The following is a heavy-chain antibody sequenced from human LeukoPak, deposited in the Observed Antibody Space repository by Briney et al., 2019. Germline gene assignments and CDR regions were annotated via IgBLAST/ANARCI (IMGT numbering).Heavy chain of an antibody. CDR2: LKQDGSEK. CDR3: ARDHPDYYGSGSYIDY. J-gene: IGHJ4*02. D-gene: IGHD3-10*01. V-gene: IGHV3-7*01. CDR1: GFTFSSYW. Sequence: GGSLRLSCAASGFTFSSYWMNWVRQAPGKGLEWVANLKQDGSEKYYVDSVKGRFTISRDNAKNSLYLQMNSLRAEDTAVYYCARDHPDYYGSGSYIDYWGQGTLVTVSS.